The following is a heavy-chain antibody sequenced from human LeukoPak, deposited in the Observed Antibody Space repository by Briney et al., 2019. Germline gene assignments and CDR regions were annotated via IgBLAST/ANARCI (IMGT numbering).Heavy chain of an antibody. CDR1: GFISSSYW. CDR2: INTDGFST. J-gene: IGHJ4*02. D-gene: IGHD6-19*01. Sequence: QPGGSLRLSCAASGFISSSYWMHWVRQPPGKGLVYIACINTDGFSTSYADSVKGRFTISRDNAKNTLYLQMNSLRAEDTAVYYCAKDATRTSGWYYFDYWGQGTLVAVSS. CDR3: AKDATRTSGWYYFDY. V-gene: IGHV3-74*01.